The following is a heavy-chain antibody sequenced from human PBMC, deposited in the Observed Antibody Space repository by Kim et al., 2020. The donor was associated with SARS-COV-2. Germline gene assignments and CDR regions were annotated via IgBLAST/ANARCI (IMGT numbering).Heavy chain of an antibody. J-gene: IGHJ4*02. CDR3: AKDTEQLVPNYFFDY. D-gene: IGHD6-6*01. Sequence: DSGKGRFNNSRDNSKNTLYLQMNSLRAEDTAVYYCAKDTEQLVPNYFFDYWGQGTLVTVSS. V-gene: IGHV3-23*01.